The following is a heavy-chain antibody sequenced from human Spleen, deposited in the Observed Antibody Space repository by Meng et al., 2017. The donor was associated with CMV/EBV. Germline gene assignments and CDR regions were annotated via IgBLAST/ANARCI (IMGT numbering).Heavy chain of an antibody. D-gene: IGHD3-3*01. Sequence: SVKVSCKASGDTFRRSAFTWVRQAPGQGLEWMGAIIPLFGKSNYARKCQGRITMTTDALTTTVYMELSSLTSEDTAVYYCGRSGTASDVWSGYLWGQGSLVTVSS. J-gene: IGHJ5*02. CDR3: GRSGTASDVWSGYL. CDR2: IIPLFGKS. V-gene: IGHV1-69*05. CDR1: GDTFRRSA.